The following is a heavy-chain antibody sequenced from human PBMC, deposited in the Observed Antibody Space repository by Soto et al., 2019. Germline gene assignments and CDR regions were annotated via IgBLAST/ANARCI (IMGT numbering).Heavy chain of an antibody. D-gene: IGHD5-12*01. CDR1: GFTFSSYE. J-gene: IGHJ4*02. Sequence: EVQLVESGGGLVQPGGSLRLSCAASGFTFSSYEMNWVRQAPGKGLEWVGLIKGKADGGTVDYSAPVKGRFIISRDDSRNTLYLHMNSLKTEDTAVYYCTTAHPRGPDYWGQGTLVTVSS. CDR2: IKGKADGGTV. V-gene: IGHV3-15*01. CDR3: TTAHPRGPDY.